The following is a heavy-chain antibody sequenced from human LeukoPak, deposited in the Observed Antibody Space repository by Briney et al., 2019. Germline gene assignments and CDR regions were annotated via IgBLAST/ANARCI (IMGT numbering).Heavy chain of an antibody. V-gene: IGHV4-59*01. Sequence: SETLSLTCTVSGGSISGNYWSWIRQPPGEGLEWIGYIYYSGSTKYNPSLKSRVTISVDTSKNQFSLRLSSVTAADTAVYYCARHVDSSSWYYRFDPWGQGTLVTVSS. CDR3: ARHVDSSSWYYRFDP. CDR2: IYYSGST. D-gene: IGHD6-13*01. J-gene: IGHJ5*02. CDR1: GGSISGNY.